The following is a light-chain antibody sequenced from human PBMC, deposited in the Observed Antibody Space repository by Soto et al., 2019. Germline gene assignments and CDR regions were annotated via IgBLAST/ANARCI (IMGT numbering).Light chain of an antibody. CDR1: QFIDSY. CDR2: AAS. V-gene: IGKV1-39*01. J-gene: IGKJ1*01. CDR3: QQSYSTTRT. Sequence: DIQLTQSPTSLSASVGDRVTIACRASQFIDSYLNWYQQKPGKAPKLLIYAASSLQSGVSSRFSGSGSRTDFTLTINSLQPEDFATYYCQQSYSTTRTFGQGTKVDI.